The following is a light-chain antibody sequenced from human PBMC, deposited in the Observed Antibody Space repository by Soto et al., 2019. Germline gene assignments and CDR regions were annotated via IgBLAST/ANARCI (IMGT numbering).Light chain of an antibody. V-gene: IGLV1-44*01. CDR3: AVWDDRRRGWA. Sequence: QSVLTQPPSAAGTPGQRITISCSGSSSNIGSNSVNWYRQFPGTAPNLLIYTNDQRPSGVPDRFSGSKSGTSASQANSGLQSEDEADYYYAVWDDRRRGWAFGGGTQLTVL. J-gene: IGLJ3*02. CDR1: SSNIGSNS. CDR2: TND.